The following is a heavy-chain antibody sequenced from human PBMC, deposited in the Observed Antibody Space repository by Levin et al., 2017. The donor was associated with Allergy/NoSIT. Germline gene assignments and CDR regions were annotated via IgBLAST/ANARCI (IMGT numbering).Heavy chain of an antibody. D-gene: IGHD5-18*01. CDR3: ARESFVDTAMVTGFDY. CDR1: GGSISSGDYY. V-gene: IGHV4-30-4*01. Sequence: SETLSLTCTVSGGSISSGDYYWSWIRQPPGKGLEWIGYIYYSGSTYYNPSLKSRVTISVDTSKNQFSLKLSSVTAADTAVYYCARESFVDTAMVTGFDYWGQGTLVTVSS. CDR2: IYYSGST. J-gene: IGHJ4*02.